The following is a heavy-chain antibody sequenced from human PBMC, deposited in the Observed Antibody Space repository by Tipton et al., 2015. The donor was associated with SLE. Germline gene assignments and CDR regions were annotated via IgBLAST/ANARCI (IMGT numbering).Heavy chain of an antibody. CDR2: LNHGGST. CDR1: GGSFSGYY. CDR3: AKGRQKNFADHAY. V-gene: IGHV4-34*01. D-gene: IGHD1-14*01. J-gene: IGHJ4*02. Sequence: TLSLTCAVYGGSFSGYYWSWIRQPPGKGLEWIGELNHGGSTNYNPSLKSRVTILVDTSKNQFSLKLRSVTAADTAVYYCAKGRQKNFADHAYWGQGTLVTVSS.